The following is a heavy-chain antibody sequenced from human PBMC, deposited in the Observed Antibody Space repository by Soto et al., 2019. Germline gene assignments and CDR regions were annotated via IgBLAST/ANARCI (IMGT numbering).Heavy chain of an antibody. CDR3: ARVRESSGYYYCDY. J-gene: IGHJ4*02. CDR1: GDSIRSGNHY. V-gene: IGHV4-30-4*01. CDR2: IYYSGST. D-gene: IGHD3-22*01. Sequence: SETLSLTCTVSGDSIRSGNHYWSWIRQPPGKGLEWIGYIYYSGSTYYNPSLKSRVTISVDTSKNQFSLKLSSVTAADTAVYYCARVRESSGYYYCDYWGQGTLVTVSS.